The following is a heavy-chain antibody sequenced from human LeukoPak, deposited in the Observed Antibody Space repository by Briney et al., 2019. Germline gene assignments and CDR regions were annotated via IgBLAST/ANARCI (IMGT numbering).Heavy chain of an antibody. CDR2: IYHSGST. Sequence: SQTLSLTCTVSGGSISSGGYYWSWIRQPPGKGLEWIGYIYHSGSTYYNPSLKSRVTISVDRSKNQFSLKLSSVTAADTAVYYCARETELPYGGNSGVYFDYWGQGTLVTVSS. CDR1: GGSISSGGYY. CDR3: ARETELPYGGNSGVYFDY. J-gene: IGHJ4*02. D-gene: IGHD4-23*01. V-gene: IGHV4-30-2*01.